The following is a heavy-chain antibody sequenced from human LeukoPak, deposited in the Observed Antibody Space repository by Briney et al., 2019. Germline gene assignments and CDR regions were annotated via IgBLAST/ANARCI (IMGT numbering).Heavy chain of an antibody. V-gene: IGHV4-4*02. D-gene: IGHD6-19*01. CDR1: GGSISSSNW. Sequence: SETLSLTCAVSGGSISSSNWWSWVRQPPGKGLEWIGEIYHSGSTNYNPSLKSRVTISVDKSKNQFSLKLSSVTAADTAVYYCARGISRYSSGWLYYFDYWGQGTLVTVSS. CDR2: IYHSGST. J-gene: IGHJ4*02. CDR3: ARGISRYSSGWLYYFDY.